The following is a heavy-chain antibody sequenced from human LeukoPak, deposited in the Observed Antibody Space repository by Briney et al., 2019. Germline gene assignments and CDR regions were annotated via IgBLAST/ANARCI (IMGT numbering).Heavy chain of an antibody. J-gene: IGHJ4*02. CDR3: ARTNVFWSPIDY. V-gene: IGHV1-69*13. Sequence: SVKVSCKASGGTFSSYAISWVRQAPGQGLEWMGGIIPIFGTANYAQKFQGRVTITADESTSTAYMELSGLRSDDTAVYYCARTNVFWSPIDYWGQGTLVTVSS. CDR2: IIPIFGTA. CDR1: GGTFSSYA. D-gene: IGHD3-3*01.